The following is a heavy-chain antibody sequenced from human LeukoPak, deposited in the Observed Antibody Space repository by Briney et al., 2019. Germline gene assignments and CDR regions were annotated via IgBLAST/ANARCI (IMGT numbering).Heavy chain of an antibody. CDR2: ISYSGGT. CDR1: GVSIGSNSHY. D-gene: IGHD5/OR15-5a*01. CDR3: ARNPGTSTLDY. Sequence: SETLSLTCAVSGVSIGSNSHYWAWIRQPPGKGLEWLATISYSGGTQYNPSLKSRVTISLDTTKNQFSLKLSSVTAADTAVYYCARNPGTSTLDYWGQGTLVTVSS. J-gene: IGHJ4*02. V-gene: IGHV4-39*01.